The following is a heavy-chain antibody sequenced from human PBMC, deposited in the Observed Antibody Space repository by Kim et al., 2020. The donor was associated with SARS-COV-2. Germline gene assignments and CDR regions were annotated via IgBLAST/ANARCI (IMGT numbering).Heavy chain of an antibody. D-gene: IGHD3-3*01. J-gene: IGHJ4*02. CDR3: ARVSTIFGVVTRFDY. V-gene: IGHV3-21*01. Sequence: DSVKGRFTISRDNAKNSLYLQMNSLRAEDTAVYYCARVSTIFGVVTRFDYWGQGTLVTVSS.